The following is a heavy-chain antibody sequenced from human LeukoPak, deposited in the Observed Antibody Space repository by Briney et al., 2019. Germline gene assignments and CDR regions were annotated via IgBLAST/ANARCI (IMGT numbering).Heavy chain of an antibody. CDR1: GFTFGSYA. CDR3: AKDLDIVATITGN. Sequence: GGSLRLSCAASGFTFGSYAMSWVRQAPGKGLEWVSGVSGSGGSTYYADSVKGRFTISRDNSKNTLYLQMNSLRAEDTAVYYCAKDLDIVATITGNWGQGTLVTVSS. D-gene: IGHD5-12*01. J-gene: IGHJ4*02. CDR2: VSGSGGST. V-gene: IGHV3-23*01.